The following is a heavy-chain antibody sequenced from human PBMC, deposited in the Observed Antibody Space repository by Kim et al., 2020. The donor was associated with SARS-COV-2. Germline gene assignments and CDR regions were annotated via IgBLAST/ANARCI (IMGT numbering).Heavy chain of an antibody. Sequence: SETLSLTCTVSGGSISTGSYYWGWIRQPPGQEMEWIGNVYYNVGYNSGSTYENPSLKRRVTISVEASRNQFSLKLASVTAADTALYYCARSFQASGHYSVFDYWGQGILVTVSS. D-gene: IGHD4-4*01. CDR3: ARSFQASGHYSVFDY. J-gene: IGHJ4*02. V-gene: IGHV4-39*01. CDR2: VYYNVGYNSGST. CDR1: GGSISTGSYY.